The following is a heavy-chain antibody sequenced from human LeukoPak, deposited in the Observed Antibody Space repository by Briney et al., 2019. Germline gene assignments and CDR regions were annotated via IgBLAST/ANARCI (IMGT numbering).Heavy chain of an antibody. CDR3: ARGEYSSFDPGDY. CDR1: GYSFTSYD. CDR2: MNPNSGNT. J-gene: IGHJ4*02. Sequence: ASVKVSCKASGYSFTSYDINWVRQATGQGLEWMGWMNPNSGNTGYAQKFQGRVTMTRNTSISTAYMELSSLRSEDTAVYYCARGEYSSFDPGDYWGQGTLVTVSS. V-gene: IGHV1-8*01. D-gene: IGHD6-6*01.